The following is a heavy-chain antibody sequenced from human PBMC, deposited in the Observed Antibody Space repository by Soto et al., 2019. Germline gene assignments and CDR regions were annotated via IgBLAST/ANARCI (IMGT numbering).Heavy chain of an antibody. Sequence: QVQLVQSGGEVKKPGASVKVSCKASGYTFTNYGVTWVRQAPGQGLEWMGWISAYTDNPNYAQKFQGRVTMTIDTSTTTAYMDLRSLTSDDTAVYYCARVIPGAEAWFGPWGQGTLVTASS. CDR1: GYTFTNYG. D-gene: IGHD2-2*01. CDR3: ARVIPGAEAWFGP. J-gene: IGHJ5*02. CDR2: ISAYTDNP. V-gene: IGHV1-18*01.